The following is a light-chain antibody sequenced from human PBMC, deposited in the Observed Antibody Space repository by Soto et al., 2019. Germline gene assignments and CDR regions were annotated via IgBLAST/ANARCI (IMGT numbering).Light chain of an antibody. Sequence: ELVLAQSPATLSLSPRKRATLSCSSSQSVTNVLPWYQQKPGKAPRXLTVAXSNMATGSPARFSGSGSGTDFTLTSNHLEPEYVAVYYCQQRRYGPSTFGQGTRLDI. J-gene: IGKJ5*01. CDR3: QQRRYGPST. V-gene: IGKV3-11*01. CDR2: AXS. CDR1: QSVTNV.